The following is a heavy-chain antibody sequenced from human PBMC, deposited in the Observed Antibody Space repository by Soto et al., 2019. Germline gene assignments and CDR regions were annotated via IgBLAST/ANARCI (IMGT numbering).Heavy chain of an antibody. J-gene: IGHJ3*02. V-gene: IGHV3-23*01. CDR3: AKAQREGLIAADPNAFDI. D-gene: IGHD2-15*01. CDR2: ISGSGSST. CDR1: GFTFSNYA. Sequence: PGGSLRLSCAASGFTFSNYAMSWVRQAPGKGLEWVSGISGSGSSTYYADSVKGRFTISRDNSKNTLYLQMNSLRAEDTAVYYCAKAQREGLIAADPNAFDIWGQGTMVTVSS.